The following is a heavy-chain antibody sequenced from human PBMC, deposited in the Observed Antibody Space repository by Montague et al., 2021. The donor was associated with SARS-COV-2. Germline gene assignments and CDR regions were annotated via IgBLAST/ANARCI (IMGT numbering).Heavy chain of an antibody. D-gene: IGHD3-10*01. Sequence: SETLSLTCAVHGGSFSTDSWNWIRQPPGKGLEWIGEIHHGGGTNYNPSLKIQVTISADVSKNQFSLMLTLVAAADTAVYYCARLGDGVVPSPILWGGLYYSYYYMDVWGKGTTVTVSS. CDR3: ARLGDGVVPSPILWGGLYYSYYYMDV. CDR1: GGSFSTDS. V-gene: IGHV4-34*01. J-gene: IGHJ6*03. CDR2: IHHGGGT.